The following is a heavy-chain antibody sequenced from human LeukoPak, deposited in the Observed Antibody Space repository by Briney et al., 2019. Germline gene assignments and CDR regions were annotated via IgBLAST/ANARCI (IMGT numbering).Heavy chain of an antibody. D-gene: IGHD6-13*01. J-gene: IGHJ2*01. CDR2: ISWNSGSI. Sequence: GGSLRLSCAASGFTFDDYAMHWVRQAPGKGLEWVSGISWNSGSIGYADSVKGRFTISRDNAKNSLYLQMNSLRAEDTALYYCAKDALPIAAAGAPQPFDLWGRGTLVTVSS. CDR3: AKDALPIAAAGAPQPFDL. CDR1: GFTFDDYA. V-gene: IGHV3-9*01.